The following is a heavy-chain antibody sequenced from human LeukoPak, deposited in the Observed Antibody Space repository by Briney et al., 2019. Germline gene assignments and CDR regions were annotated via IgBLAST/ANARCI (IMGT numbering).Heavy chain of an antibody. D-gene: IGHD2-15*01. J-gene: IGHJ4*02. CDR3: AKRQCNGGSCFYIDY. CDR1: GFTFSSYA. V-gene: IGHV3-23*01. CDR2: ISGSGGNT. Sequence: GGSLRLSCAASGFTFSSYAMSWVRQAPGKGLEWVSVISGSGGNTYYADSVKGRFTISRDNSKNTLYLQMNSLRAEDSAVYYCAKRQCNGGSCFYIDYWGQGTLVTVSS.